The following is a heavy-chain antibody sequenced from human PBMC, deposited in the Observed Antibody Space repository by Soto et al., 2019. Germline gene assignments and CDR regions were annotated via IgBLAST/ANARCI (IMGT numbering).Heavy chain of an antibody. J-gene: IGHJ4*02. CDR3: ARATSFSGHHGY. CDR1: GGSFSSGGYY. D-gene: IGHD2-8*02. V-gene: IGHV4-31*03. CDR2: IYYSGST. Sequence: LSLTCTVSGGSFSSGGYYWSWICQLPGKGLEWIGYIYYSGSTYYNPSLKSRFTISLDTSKNQFSLKLSSVTAADTAVYYCARATSFSGHHGYWGQGTLVTVSS.